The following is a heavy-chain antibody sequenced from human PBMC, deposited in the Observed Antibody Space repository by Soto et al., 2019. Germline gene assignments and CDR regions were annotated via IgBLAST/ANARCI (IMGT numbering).Heavy chain of an antibody. CDR1: GFPFGSRA. D-gene: IGHD3-16*01. V-gene: IGHV3-30*03. CDR2: ISYDGKRT. J-gene: IGHJ3*01. CDR3: ARNLRLASSFGFTAFSDYAFDV. Sequence: QLVESGGGVVRPGTSLILSCSASGFPFGSRAMHWVRQAPGKGQEWAAIISYDGKRTYYSAPVKGRFFISRDNSQNALYPHMNSLTTEDISLYFCARNLRLASSFGFTAFSDYAFDVWGQGAMLTVSS.